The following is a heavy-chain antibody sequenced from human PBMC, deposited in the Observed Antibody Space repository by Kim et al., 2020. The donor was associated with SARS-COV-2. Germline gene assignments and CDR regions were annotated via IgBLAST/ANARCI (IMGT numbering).Heavy chain of an antibody. Sequence: GGSLRLSCAASGFTFSSYGMHWVRQAPGKGLEWVAAISYDASNKYYADSVKGRFTISRDNSKNTLYLQMNSLRAEDTAVYYCAKDNYASGSYYPYFDCWGQGTLVTVSS. CDR2: ISYDASNK. CDR1: GFTFSSYG. V-gene: IGHV3-30*18. J-gene: IGHJ4*02. D-gene: IGHD3-10*01. CDR3: AKDNYASGSYYPYFDC.